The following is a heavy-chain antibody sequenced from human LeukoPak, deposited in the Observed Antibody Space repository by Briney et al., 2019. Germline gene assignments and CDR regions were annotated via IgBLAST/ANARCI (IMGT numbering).Heavy chain of an antibody. CDR2: ISGGST. CDR1: GFTFSSYS. V-gene: IGHV3-38-3*01. J-gene: IGHJ4*02. CDR3: AKDNAAMVTWFDY. D-gene: IGHD5-18*01. Sequence: GGSLRLSCAASGFTFSSYSMNWVRQAPGKGLEWVSSISGGSTYYADSRKGRFTISRDNSKNTLHLQMNSLRAEDTAVYYCAKDNAAMVTWFDYWGQGTLVTVSS.